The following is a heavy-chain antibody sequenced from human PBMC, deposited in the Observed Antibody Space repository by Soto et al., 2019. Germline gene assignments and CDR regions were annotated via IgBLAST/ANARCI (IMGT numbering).Heavy chain of an antibody. CDR2: ICAYNGNT. V-gene: IGHV1-18*01. D-gene: IGHD2-15*01. CDR1: GYTFTSYG. J-gene: IGHJ3*02. Sequence: QVQLVQSGAEVKKPGASVKVSCKASGYTFTSYGISWVRQAPGQGLEWMGWICAYNGNTNYAQKLQGRVTMTTDTSTSTAYMELRSLRSDDTAVYYCARDPVYCSGGSCYREGAFDIWGQGTMVTVSS. CDR3: ARDPVYCSGGSCYREGAFDI.